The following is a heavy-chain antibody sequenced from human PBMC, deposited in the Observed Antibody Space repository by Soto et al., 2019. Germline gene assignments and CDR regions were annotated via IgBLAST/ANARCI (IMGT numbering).Heavy chain of an antibody. D-gene: IGHD6-13*01. CDR1: SVSISSGKW. CDR2: ISHSGSP. V-gene: IGHV4-4*02. CDR3: ARLDGYYHYMDV. J-gene: IGHJ6*03. Sequence: SETLSLTCAVSSVSISSGKWWSWVRQAPGKGLEWIGEISHSGSPNYNPSLESRATILVDTSKNEFSLKLNSVTAADTAVYYCARLDGYYHYMDVWGKGTTVTVSS.